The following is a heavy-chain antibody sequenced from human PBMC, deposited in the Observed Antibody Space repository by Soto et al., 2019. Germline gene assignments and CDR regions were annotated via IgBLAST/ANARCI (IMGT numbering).Heavy chain of an antibody. CDR3: ARPPYPGCINAVCYPLDY. CDR2: INPSGGST. V-gene: IGHV1-46*01. J-gene: IGHJ4*02. CDR1: GYTFTSYY. D-gene: IGHD2-8*01. Sequence: QVQLVQSGAEVKKPGASVKISCKASGYTFTSYYMHWVRRAPGQGLEWMGIINPSGGSTNYAQKRQGRVAMTRDTSTSTVYMELNSLRSEDTAVYYCARPPYPGCINAVCYPLDYWGQGTLVTVSS.